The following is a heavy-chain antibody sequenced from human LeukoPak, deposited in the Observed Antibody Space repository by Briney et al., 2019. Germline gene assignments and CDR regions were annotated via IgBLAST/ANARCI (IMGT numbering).Heavy chain of an antibody. Sequence: PGGSLRLSCAASGLTVSSNYMSWVRQAPGKGLEWVANIKQDGSEKYYVDSVKGRFTISRDNAKNSLYLQMNSLRAEDTAVYYCARVISPYYYDSSGYYNDYWGQGTLVTVSS. D-gene: IGHD3-22*01. CDR3: ARVISPYYYDSSGYYNDY. CDR1: GLTVSSNY. V-gene: IGHV3-7*05. J-gene: IGHJ4*02. CDR2: IKQDGSEK.